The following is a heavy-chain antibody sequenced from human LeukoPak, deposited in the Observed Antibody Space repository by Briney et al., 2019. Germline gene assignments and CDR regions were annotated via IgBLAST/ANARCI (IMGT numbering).Heavy chain of an antibody. V-gene: IGHV4-34*01. CDR2: INHSGST. CDR1: GGSFSGYY. D-gene: IGHD1-26*01. Sequence: PSETLSLTCAVYGGSFSGYYWSWIRPPPGKGLEWIGEINHSGSTNYNPSLKSRVTISVDTSKNQFSLKLSSVTAADTAVYYCARGWESRYFDYWGQGTLVTVSS. J-gene: IGHJ4*02. CDR3: ARGWESRYFDY.